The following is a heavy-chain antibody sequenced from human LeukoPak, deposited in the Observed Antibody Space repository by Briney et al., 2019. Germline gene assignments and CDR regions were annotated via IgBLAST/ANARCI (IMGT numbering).Heavy chain of an antibody. CDR2: IIPIFGSA. J-gene: IGHJ5*02. Sequence: SVKVSCKASGGTFSSYAISWVRQAPGQGLEWMGGIIPIFGSANYAPNFQGRVTITTDESTSTAYMELSSLRSEDTAMYYCAGSPIAVDATRWFDPWGQGTLVTVSS. CDR1: GGTFSSYA. V-gene: IGHV1-69*05. D-gene: IGHD6-19*01. CDR3: AGSPIAVDATRWFDP.